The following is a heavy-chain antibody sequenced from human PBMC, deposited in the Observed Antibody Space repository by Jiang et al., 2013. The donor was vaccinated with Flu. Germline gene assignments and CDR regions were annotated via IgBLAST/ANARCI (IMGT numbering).Heavy chain of an antibody. CDR1: GYTFTSYD. CDR3: ARRGGGSGTTLVY. CDR2: MNPNSGNT. V-gene: IGHV1-8*01. Sequence: CKASGYTFTSYDINWVRQATGQGLEWMGWMNPNSGNTAYAQKFQGRVTMTRNTPVSTAYMELSSLRSEDTALYYCARRGGGSGTTLVYWGQGTLVTVSS. D-gene: IGHD1-7*01. J-gene: IGHJ4*02.